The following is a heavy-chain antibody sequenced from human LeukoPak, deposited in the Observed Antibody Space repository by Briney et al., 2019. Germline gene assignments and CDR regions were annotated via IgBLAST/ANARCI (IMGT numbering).Heavy chain of an antibody. CDR1: GYSFTSYW. Sequence: GESLKISCKGCGYSFTSYWIGWVRQLPGKGLEWMGIIYPGDSDTRYSPSFQGQVTISADKSISTAYLQWSSLKASDTAMYYCARLSCSSTSCYMYLYYFDYWGQGTLVTVSS. CDR3: ARLSCSSTSCYMYLYYFDY. CDR2: IYPGDSDT. D-gene: IGHD2-2*02. J-gene: IGHJ4*02. V-gene: IGHV5-51*01.